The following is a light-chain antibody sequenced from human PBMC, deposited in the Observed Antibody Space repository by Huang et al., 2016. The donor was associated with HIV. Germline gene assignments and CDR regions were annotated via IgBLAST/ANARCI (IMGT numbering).Light chain of an antibody. CDR2: AAS. CDR3: QKYDNSRRT. CDR1: QDIDIY. J-gene: IGKJ3*01. V-gene: IGKV1-27*01. Sequence: DVQMTQSPSSLSASVGERVTITCRASQDIDIYLAWYQQKPGKGPQVLIYAASSLREGIASRFSGSGSGTEFNLTISGLQPEDVATYYCQKYDNSRRTFGPGTKVDLK.